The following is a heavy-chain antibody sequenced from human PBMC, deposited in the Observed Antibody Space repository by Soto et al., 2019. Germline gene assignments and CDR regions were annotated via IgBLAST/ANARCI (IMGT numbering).Heavy chain of an antibody. CDR1: GGSISSSNW. J-gene: IGHJ4*02. V-gene: IGHV4-4*02. CDR2: IYHSGST. CDR3: AREQPLYDILTGYYGPKRSYYFDY. D-gene: IGHD3-9*01. Sequence: SETLSLTCAVSGGSISSSNWWSWVRQPPGKGLEWIGEIYHSGSTNYNPSLKSRVTISVDKSKNQFSLKLSSVTAADTAVYYCAREQPLYDILTGYYGPKRSYYFDYWGQGTLVTVSS.